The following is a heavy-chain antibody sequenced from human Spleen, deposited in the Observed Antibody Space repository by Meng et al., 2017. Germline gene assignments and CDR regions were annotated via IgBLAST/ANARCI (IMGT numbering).Heavy chain of an antibody. J-gene: IGHJ3*01. V-gene: IGHV3-11*04. CDR2: ISSSGSTI. Sequence: GGSLRLSCAASGFTFSDYYMSWIRQAPGKGLEWVSYISSSGSTIYYADSVKGRFTISRDNAKNSLYLQMNSLRAEDTAVYYCSRSFGDWQHAFDLWGQGTMVTVSS. CDR1: GFTFSDYY. D-gene: IGHD2-21*02. CDR3: SRSFGDWQHAFDL.